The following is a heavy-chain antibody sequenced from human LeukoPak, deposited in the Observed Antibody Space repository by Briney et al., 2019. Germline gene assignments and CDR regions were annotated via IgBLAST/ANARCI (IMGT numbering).Heavy chain of an antibody. CDR2: ISGSGGST. Sequence: GGSLRLSCAASGFTFSSYAMSWVRQAPGKGLEWISAISGSGGSTYYADSVKGRFTISRDNSKNTLYLQMNSLRTEDTAVYYCAKWFGEFQAPSHFDYWGQGTLVTVSS. CDR1: GFTFSSYA. CDR3: AKWFGEFQAPSHFDY. V-gene: IGHV3-23*01. D-gene: IGHD3-10*01. J-gene: IGHJ4*02.